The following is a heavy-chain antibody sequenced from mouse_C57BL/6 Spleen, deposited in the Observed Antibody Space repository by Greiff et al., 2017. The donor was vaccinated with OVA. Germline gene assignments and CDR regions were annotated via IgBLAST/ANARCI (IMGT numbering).Heavy chain of an antibody. V-gene: IGHV1-50*01. CDR1: GYTFTSYW. CDR2: IDPSDSYT. CDR3: ARSASSGYADY. Sequence: QVQLKQPGAELVKPGASVKLSCKASGYTFTSYWMQWVKQRPGQGLEWIGEIDPSDSYTNYNQKFKGKATLTVDTSSSTAYMQLSSLTSEDSAVYYCARSASSGYADYWGQGTTLTVSS. J-gene: IGHJ2*01. D-gene: IGHD3-2*02.